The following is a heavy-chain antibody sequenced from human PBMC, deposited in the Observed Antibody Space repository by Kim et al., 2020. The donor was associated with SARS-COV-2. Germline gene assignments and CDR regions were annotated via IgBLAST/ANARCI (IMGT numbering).Heavy chain of an antibody. CDR3: ARDRVGLRPSYCGGDCQPTPEYFQH. CDR2: IIPIFGTA. J-gene: IGHJ1*01. V-gene: IGHV1-69*13. D-gene: IGHD2-21*02. CDR1: GGTFSSYA. Sequence: SVKVSCKASGGTFSSYAISWVRQAPGQGLEWMGGIIPIFGTANYAQKFQGRVTITADESTSTAYMELSSLRSEDTAVYYCARDRVGLRPSYCGGDCQPTPEYFQHWGQGTLVTVSS.